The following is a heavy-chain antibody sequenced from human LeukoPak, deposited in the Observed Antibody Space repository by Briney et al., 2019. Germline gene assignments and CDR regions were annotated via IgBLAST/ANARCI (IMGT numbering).Heavy chain of an antibody. Sequence: GGSLRLSCAASGFTFSTYSMNWVRQAPGKGLGWVSYISRSGSAIYYADSVKGRFTISRDNAKNSLSLQMNSLRAEDTAVYYCARNYYDTSGYYPDAFDIWGQGTMVTVSS. CDR3: ARNYYDTSGYYPDAFDI. CDR2: ISRSGSAI. D-gene: IGHD3-22*01. V-gene: IGHV3-48*04. J-gene: IGHJ3*02. CDR1: GFTFSTYS.